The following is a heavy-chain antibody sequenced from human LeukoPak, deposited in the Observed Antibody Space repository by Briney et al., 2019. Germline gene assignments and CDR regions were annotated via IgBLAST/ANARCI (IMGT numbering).Heavy chain of an antibody. V-gene: IGHV4-61*01. D-gene: IGHD1-26*01. CDR2: ISYSGST. Sequence: SGTLSLTCAVSGGSISSSNYWSWIRQPPGKGLEWIGYISYSGSTNYNPSLKSRVTISVDTSKNQFSLKLSSVTAADTALYYCARGRVGATIDVWGQGTTVTVSS. CDR3: ARGRVGATIDV. CDR1: GGSISSSNY. J-gene: IGHJ6*02.